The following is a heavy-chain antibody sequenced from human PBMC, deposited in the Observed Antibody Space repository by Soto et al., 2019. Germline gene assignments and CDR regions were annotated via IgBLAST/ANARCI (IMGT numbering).Heavy chain of an antibody. CDR1: GFTFDDYA. CDR3: AKDRGLVLSFYFDY. J-gene: IGHJ4*02. V-gene: IGHV3-9*01. D-gene: IGHD6-19*01. Sequence: EVQLVESGGGLVQPGRSLRLSCAASGFTFDDYAMHWVRQAPGKGLEWVSGISCNSGSIGYAYSVKGRFTISRDNAKNSLYLQMNSLRAEDTALYYCAKDRGLVLSFYFDYWGQGTLVTVSS. CDR2: ISCNSGSI.